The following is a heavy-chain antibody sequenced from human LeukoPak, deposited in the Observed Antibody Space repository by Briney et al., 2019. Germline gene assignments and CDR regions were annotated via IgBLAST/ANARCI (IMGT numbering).Heavy chain of an antibody. CDR2: VSYDGSNK. CDR1: GFSFSTYA. Sequence: GGSLRLSCAASGFSFSTYAMHWVRQAPGKGLEWMAFVSYDGSNKYYADSVRGRFTISRDNSKNTLYLQMNSLRPEDTSMHYCARETLRNFDYWGRGTLVTVSS. V-gene: IGHV3-30*04. CDR3: ARETLRNFDY. J-gene: IGHJ4*02. D-gene: IGHD2-15*01.